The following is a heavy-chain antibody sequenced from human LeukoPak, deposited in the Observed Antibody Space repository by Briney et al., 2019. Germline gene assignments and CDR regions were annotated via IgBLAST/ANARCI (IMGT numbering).Heavy chain of an antibody. CDR1: GFSFSAYT. V-gene: IGHV3-21*01. D-gene: IGHD6-13*01. CDR2: ISSSSSYI. Sequence: GGSLRLSCTTSGFSFSAYTTNWIRQAPGKGLEWVSSISSSSSYIYYADSVKGRFTISRDNAKNSLYLQMNSLRAEDTAVYYCAREQGKQSLDYWGQGTLVTVSS. CDR3: AREQGKQSLDY. J-gene: IGHJ4*02.